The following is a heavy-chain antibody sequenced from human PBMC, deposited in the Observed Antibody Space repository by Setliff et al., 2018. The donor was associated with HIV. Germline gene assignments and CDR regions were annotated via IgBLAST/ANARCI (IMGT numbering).Heavy chain of an antibody. CDR2: INHSGST. CDR3: ARGRFHRLHRPYSGSGSLGIQYFDY. J-gene: IGHJ4*02. Sequence: PSETLSLTCTVSGGSISSSSYYWGWIRQPPGKGLEWIGEINHSGSTNYNPSLKSRVTISVDTSKSQFSLRLNSVTAKDTALYYCARGRFHRLHRPYSGSGSLGIQYFDYWGQGTLVTVSS. CDR1: GGSISSSSYY. V-gene: IGHV4-39*07. D-gene: IGHD3-10*01.